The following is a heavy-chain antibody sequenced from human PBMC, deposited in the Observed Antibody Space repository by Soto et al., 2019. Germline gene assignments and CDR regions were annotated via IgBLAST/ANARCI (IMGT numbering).Heavy chain of an antibody. D-gene: IGHD2-21*02. J-gene: IGHJ3*02. CDR2: IYWDDDK. Sequence: QITLKESGPTLVKPTQTLTLTCTFSGFSLSTSGVAVGWIRQPPGKALEWLALIYWDDDKRYSPSMKGRLTITRDTSKNQVVLIMTNMDPEETATYYCAHRLTATAFAIWGQGTMVTVSS. CDR3: AHRLTATAFAI. CDR1: GFSLSTSGVA. V-gene: IGHV2-5*02.